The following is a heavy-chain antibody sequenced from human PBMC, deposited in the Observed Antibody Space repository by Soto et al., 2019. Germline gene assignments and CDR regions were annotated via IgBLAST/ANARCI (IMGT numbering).Heavy chain of an antibody. CDR2: ISYDGSNK. CDR3: ARDIEDYYGSGSYPSGIDY. Sequence: QVQLVESGGGVVQPGRSLRLSCAASGFTFSSFAFHWVRQAPGKGLEWVAVISYDGSNKYYADSVKDRFTISRDNSKNTLYLQMNSLRAEDTAVYYCARDIEDYYGSGSYPSGIDYWGQGTLVTVSS. D-gene: IGHD3-10*01. V-gene: IGHV3-30-3*01. J-gene: IGHJ4*02. CDR1: GFTFSSFA.